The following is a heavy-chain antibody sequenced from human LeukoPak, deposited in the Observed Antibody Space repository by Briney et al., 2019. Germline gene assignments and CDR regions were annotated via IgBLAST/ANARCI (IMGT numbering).Heavy chain of an antibody. J-gene: IGHJ3*02. D-gene: IGHD2-21*01. CDR2: ISSSSSYI. CDR1: GFTFSSYS. CDR3: ARHRVIDAFDI. Sequence: GGSLRLSCAASGFTFSSYSMNWVRQAPGKGLEWVSSISSSSSYIYYADSVKGRFTISRDNAKNSLYLQTNSLRAEDTAVYYCARHRVIDAFDIWGQGTMVTVSS. V-gene: IGHV3-21*01.